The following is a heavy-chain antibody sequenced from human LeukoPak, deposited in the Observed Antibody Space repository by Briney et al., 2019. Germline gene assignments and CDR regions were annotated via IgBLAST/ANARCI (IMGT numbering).Heavy chain of an antibody. V-gene: IGHV4-4*02. D-gene: IGHD2-2*01. CDR2: IYHSGST. Sequence: SETLSLTCAVSGGSISSSNWWSWVRQPPGKGLEWIGEIYHSGSTNYNPSLKSRVTMSVDTSKNQFSLKLSSVTAADTAVYYCARDSEVVIPAATSDYYYYMDVWGKGTTVTVSS. J-gene: IGHJ6*03. CDR1: GGSISSSNW. CDR3: ARDSEVVIPAATSDYYYYMDV.